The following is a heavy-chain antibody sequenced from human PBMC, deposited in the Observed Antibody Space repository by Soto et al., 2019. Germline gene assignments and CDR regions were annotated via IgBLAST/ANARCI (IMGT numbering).Heavy chain of an antibody. CDR2: ISGSGGST. V-gene: IGHV3-23*01. D-gene: IGHD3-22*01. CDR3: AKVHYYDSSGYYWGRYYYYYGMDV. J-gene: IGHJ6*02. CDR1: GFTFSSYA. Sequence: EVQLLESGGGLVQPGGSLRLSCAASGFTFSSYAMSWVRQAPGEGLEWVSAISGSGGSTYYADSVKGRFTISRDNSKNTLYLQMNSLRAEDTAVYYCAKVHYYDSSGYYWGRYYYYYGMDVWGQGTTVTVSS.